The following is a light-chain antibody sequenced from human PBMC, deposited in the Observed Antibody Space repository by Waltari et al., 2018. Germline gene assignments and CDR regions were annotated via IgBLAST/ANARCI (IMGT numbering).Light chain of an antibody. CDR2: AAS. Sequence: EIVLTQSPGPLSLSPGERATLSCRASPSIGKYLVWYQQKPGQAPRLLMYAASTMATGIPYRFSGRGSGTDFSLTISRLEPEDFAVYYCQKYDRLPATFGQGTKVEIK. CDR1: PSIGKY. J-gene: IGKJ1*01. V-gene: IGKV3-20*01. CDR3: QKYDRLPAT.